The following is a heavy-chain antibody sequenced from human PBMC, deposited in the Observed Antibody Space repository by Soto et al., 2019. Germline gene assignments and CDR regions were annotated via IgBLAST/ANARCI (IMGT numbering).Heavy chain of an antibody. CDR1: GFTFTAYW. D-gene: IGHD3-10*02. V-gene: IGHV3-74*03. CDR2: FKSDGSGT. Sequence: EVHLVESGGGLIQPGGSLRLSCAATGFTFTAYWVHWVRQAPGKGLEWVARFKSDGSGTTYTDSVKGQFSISRDNAKNTVYLQMDNLRVEDTAVYYCGRNAIFVRGVPDEYWGQGTPVTVSS. CDR3: GRNAIFVRGVPDEY. J-gene: IGHJ4*02.